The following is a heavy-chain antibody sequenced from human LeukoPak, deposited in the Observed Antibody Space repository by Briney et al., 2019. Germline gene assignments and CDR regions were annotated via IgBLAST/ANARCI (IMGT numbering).Heavy chain of an antibody. CDR3: ARAPTAYCLSTTCQPYFDY. CDR1: GGSISTYY. Sequence: PSETLSLTCTVSGGSISTYYWNWIRQPAGKGLEWIGRIYTGGSTNYNPSLKSRVTLSIDTSKNQFSLKLNSVTAADTAVYYCARAPTAYCLSTTCQPYFDYWGQGALVTVSS. J-gene: IGHJ4*02. D-gene: IGHD2-2*01. V-gene: IGHV4-4*07. CDR2: IYTGGST.